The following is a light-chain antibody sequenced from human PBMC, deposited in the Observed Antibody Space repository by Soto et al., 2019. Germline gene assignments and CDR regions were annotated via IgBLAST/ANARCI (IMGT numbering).Light chain of an antibody. CDR2: LGS. Sequence: DIVMTQSPLSLPVTPGEPASISCRSSQSLLHSNGFNYLDWYLQKPGQSPQLLIYLGSSRASGVPDRFSGSGSGTDFTLKISRVEAEDVGVYYCMQALQTPRTVGQGTKVDTK. CDR3: MQALQTPRT. V-gene: IGKV2-28*01. CDR1: QSLLHSNGFNY. J-gene: IGKJ1*01.